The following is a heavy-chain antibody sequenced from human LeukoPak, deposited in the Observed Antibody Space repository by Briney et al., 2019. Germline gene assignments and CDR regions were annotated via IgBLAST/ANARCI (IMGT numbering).Heavy chain of an antibody. CDR3: ARDAGTGWYFDL. Sequence: SETLSLTCTVSGGSISSHYWSWIRQPPGKGLEWIGYIYYSGSTNYNPSLKSRVTISVDTSKNQFSLKLNSVTAAVTAVYFCARDAGTGWYFDLWGRGTLVTVSS. V-gene: IGHV4-59*11. D-gene: IGHD3/OR15-3a*01. CDR2: IYYSGST. J-gene: IGHJ2*01. CDR1: GGSISSHY.